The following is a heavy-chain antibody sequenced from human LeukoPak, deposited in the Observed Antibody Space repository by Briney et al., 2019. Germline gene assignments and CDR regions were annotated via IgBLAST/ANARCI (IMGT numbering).Heavy chain of an antibody. J-gene: IGHJ5*02. V-gene: IGHV1-2*04. CDR3: ARDALGSDWTQNWFDP. CDR2: INPNSGGT. D-gene: IGHD6-19*01. Sequence: ASVKVSCKASGYTFTGYYMHWVRQAPGQGLGWMGWINPNSGGTNYAQKFQGWVTMTRDTSISTAYMELSRLRSDDTAVYYCARDALGSDWTQNWFDPWGQGTLVTVSS. CDR1: GYTFTGYY.